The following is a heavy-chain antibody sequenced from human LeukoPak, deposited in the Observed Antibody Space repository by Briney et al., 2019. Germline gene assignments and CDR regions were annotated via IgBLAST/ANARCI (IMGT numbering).Heavy chain of an antibody. Sequence: SETLSLTCAVYGGSFSGYYWSWIRQPPGKGLEWIGEINHSGSTNYNPSLKSRVTISVDTSKNQFSLKLSSVTAADTAVYYCARPRIAAAGPGDYWGRETWVTVP. J-gene: IGHJ4*02. CDR3: ARPRIAAAGPGDY. CDR2: INHSGST. D-gene: IGHD6-13*01. CDR1: GGSFSGYY. V-gene: IGHV4-34*01.